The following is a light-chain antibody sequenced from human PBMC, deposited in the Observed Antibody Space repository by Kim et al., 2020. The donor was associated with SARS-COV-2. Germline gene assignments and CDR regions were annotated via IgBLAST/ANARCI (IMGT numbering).Light chain of an antibody. CDR3: QQSYNTPHT. J-gene: IGKJ2*01. CDR2: GAS. CDR1: QTTTTY. Sequence: DIQMIQSPSSLSASVGDRVTLTCRASQTTTTYLNWYQQKPGKAPKVLIYGASNLQSGVPLRFSGSGSGTDYTLTISSLQPEDSAMYYCQQSYNTPHTFGQGTKLEI. V-gene: IGKV1-39*01.